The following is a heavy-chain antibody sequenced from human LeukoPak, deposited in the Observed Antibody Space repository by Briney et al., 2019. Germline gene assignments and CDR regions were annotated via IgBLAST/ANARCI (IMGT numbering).Heavy chain of an antibody. D-gene: IGHD5-24*01. Sequence: SETLSLTCTVSGGSISSSSYYWGWIRQPPGKGLEWIGSIYYSGSTYYNPSLKSRVTISVDTSKNQFSLKLSSVTAADTAVYYCAGRVATITNYYYGMDVWGQGTTVTVSS. CDR3: AGRVATITNYYYGMDV. J-gene: IGHJ6*02. CDR1: GGSISSSSYY. V-gene: IGHV4-39*07. CDR2: IYYSGST.